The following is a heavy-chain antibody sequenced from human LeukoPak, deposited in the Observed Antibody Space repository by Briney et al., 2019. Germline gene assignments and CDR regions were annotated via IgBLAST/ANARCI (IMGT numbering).Heavy chain of an antibody. D-gene: IGHD6-19*01. Sequence: PGGSLRLSCAASGFTLSIYSMNWVRQAPGKGLEWVSYISSSSSTIYYADSVKGRFTISRDNAKNSLYLQMNSRRDEDTAVYYCARDPPGIAVAGNDYWGQGTLVTVSS. V-gene: IGHV3-48*02. CDR2: ISSSSSTI. J-gene: IGHJ4*02. CDR3: ARDPPGIAVAGNDY. CDR1: GFTLSIYS.